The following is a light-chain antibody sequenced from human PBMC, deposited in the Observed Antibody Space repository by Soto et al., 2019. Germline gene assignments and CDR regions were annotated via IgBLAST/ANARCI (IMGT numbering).Light chain of an antibody. CDR2: DDR. CDR3: QVWDTNSDHYV. Sequence: SYELTQPPSVSVAPGQTARIPCGGDNSERKKVHLYQKKPGQAPVLVVRDDRARHSGIPERFSGSNSGNTATLTISRVEAGDEADYYCQVWDTNSDHYVFGTGTKVTVL. CDR1: NSERKK. V-gene: IGLV3-21*02. J-gene: IGLJ1*01.